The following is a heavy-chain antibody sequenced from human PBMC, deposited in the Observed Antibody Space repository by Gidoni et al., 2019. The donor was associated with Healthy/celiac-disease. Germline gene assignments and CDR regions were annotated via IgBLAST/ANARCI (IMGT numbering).Heavy chain of an antibody. CDR2: ISSSSSYI. J-gene: IGHJ4*02. CDR3: ARESSSSWPPTFDY. CDR1: GFTFGSYS. D-gene: IGHD6-13*01. Sequence: EVQLVESGGGLVKPGGSLRLSCAASGFTFGSYSMNWVRQAPGKGLEWVSSISSSSSYIYYADSVKGRFTISRDNAKNSLYLQMNSLRAEDTAVYYCARESSSSWPPTFDYWGQGTLVTVSS. V-gene: IGHV3-21*01.